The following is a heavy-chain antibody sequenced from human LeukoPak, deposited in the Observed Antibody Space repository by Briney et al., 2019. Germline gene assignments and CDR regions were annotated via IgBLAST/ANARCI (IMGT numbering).Heavy chain of an antibody. CDR1: GYTFTSYY. CDR2: INPSGGST. J-gene: IGHJ5*02. Sequence: ASVKVSCKASGYTFTSYYIHWVRRAPGQGLEWMGIINPSGGSTSYAQKYRGRVTMTRDTSTSTVYMELSSLRSEDTAVYYCARGPGLGYCSGGSCYWFDPWGQGTLVTVSS. CDR3: ARGPGLGYCSGGSCYWFDP. D-gene: IGHD2-15*01. V-gene: IGHV1-46*01.